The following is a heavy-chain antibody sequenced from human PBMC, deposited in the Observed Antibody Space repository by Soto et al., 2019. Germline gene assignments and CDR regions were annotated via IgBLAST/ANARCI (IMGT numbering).Heavy chain of an antibody. CDR1: GFTFSSYA. D-gene: IGHD1-26*01. J-gene: IGHJ4*02. V-gene: IGHV3-30-3*01. Sequence: QVQLVESGGGVVQPGRSLRLSCAASGFTFSSYAMHWVRQAPGKGLEWVAVISYDGSNKYYADSVKGRLTISRDNSKNTLYLQMNSLRAEDTAVYYCAREWELPIWGQGTLVTVSS. CDR2: ISYDGSNK. CDR3: AREWELPI.